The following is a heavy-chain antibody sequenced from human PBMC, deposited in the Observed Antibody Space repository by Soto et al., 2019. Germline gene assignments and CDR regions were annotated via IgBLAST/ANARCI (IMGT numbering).Heavy chain of an antibody. V-gene: IGHV1-18*01. Sequence: QVQLVQSGAEVKKPGASVKVSCKASGYTFSNYGISWVRQAPGQGLEWLGWISASSGDTNFAQRFQGRVTMTTDTSTCTAYMELRSLTSDDTALYYCARDVVAITTGGPDYWGQGTLVTVSS. CDR1: GYTFSNYG. D-gene: IGHD3-22*01. CDR2: ISASSGDT. J-gene: IGHJ4*02. CDR3: ARDVVAITTGGPDY.